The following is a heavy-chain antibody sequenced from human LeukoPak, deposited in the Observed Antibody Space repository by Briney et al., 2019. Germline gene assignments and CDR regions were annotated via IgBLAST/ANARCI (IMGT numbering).Heavy chain of an antibody. Sequence: ASVTVSCKASGYTFTGYYMHWVRQAPGQGLEWMGWINPNSGGTNYAQKFQGRVTMTRDTSISTAYMELSRLRSDDTAVYYCARDLRITPVDIVATIFPVWGQGTLVTVSS. CDR1: GYTFTGYY. J-gene: IGHJ4*02. D-gene: IGHD5-12*01. V-gene: IGHV1-2*02. CDR3: ARDLRITPVDIVATIFPV. CDR2: INPNSGGT.